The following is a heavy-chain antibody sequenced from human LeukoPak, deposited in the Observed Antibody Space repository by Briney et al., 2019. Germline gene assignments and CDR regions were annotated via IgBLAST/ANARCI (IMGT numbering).Heavy chain of an antibody. CDR3: ARGDYGDYLYD. CDR2: INSDGSST. D-gene: IGHD4-17*01. CDR1: GFTFSSYW. Sequence: PGGSLRLSCAASGFTFSSYWMHWVRQAPGKGLVWVSRINSDGSSTNYADSVKGRFTISRDNAKNTLYLQMNSLRAEDTAVYYCARGDYGDYLYDWGQGTLVTVSS. V-gene: IGHV3-74*01. J-gene: IGHJ4*02.